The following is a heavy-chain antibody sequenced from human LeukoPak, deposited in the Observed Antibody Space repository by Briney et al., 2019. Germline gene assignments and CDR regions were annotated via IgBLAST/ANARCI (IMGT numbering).Heavy chain of an antibody. J-gene: IGHJ3*02. CDR3: ARDLDYYDSNAFDM. D-gene: IGHD3-22*01. V-gene: IGHV4-59*01. CDR1: GGSISTYY. CDR2: IYYSGST. Sequence: PSETLSLTCTVSGGSISTYYWSWIRQPPGKGLEWTAYIYYSGSTNYNPSLKSRVTISVDTSKNQFSLKLSSVTAADTAVYYCARDLDYYDSNAFDMWGQGTMVIVSS.